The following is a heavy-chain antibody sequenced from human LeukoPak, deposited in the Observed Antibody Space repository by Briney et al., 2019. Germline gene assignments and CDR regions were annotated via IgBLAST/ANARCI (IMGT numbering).Heavy chain of an antibody. V-gene: IGHV3-48*01. D-gene: IGHD3-22*01. CDR2: ISGSGSAM. CDR1: GFTFSSYS. Sequence: PGGSLRLSCAASGFTFSSYSMNWVRQAPGKGLEWISYISGSGSAMYYADSVKGRFTISRDNAKNSLYLQMNSLRAEDTAVYYCARDLLITMIVTMDVWGKGTTVTVSS. CDR3: ARDLLITMIVTMDV. J-gene: IGHJ6*04.